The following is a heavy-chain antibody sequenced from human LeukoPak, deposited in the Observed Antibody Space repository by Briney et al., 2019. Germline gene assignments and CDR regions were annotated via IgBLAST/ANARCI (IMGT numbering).Heavy chain of an antibody. CDR1: GFNFKDYA. Sequence: GGSLRLSCAASGFNFKDYAMHWVRQAPGKGLEWVSGISGSGDNTYYADSVKGRFTISRDNSKNTLYVQVNSLGTEDTAAYYCAKGSYYDSSGSFYFDYWGQGTLVTVSS. CDR2: ISGSGDNT. CDR3: AKGSYYDSSGSFYFDY. D-gene: IGHD3-22*01. J-gene: IGHJ4*02. V-gene: IGHV3-23*01.